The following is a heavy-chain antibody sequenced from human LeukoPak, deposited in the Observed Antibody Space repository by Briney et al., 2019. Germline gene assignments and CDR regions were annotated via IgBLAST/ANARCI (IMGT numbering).Heavy chain of an antibody. CDR2: INHSGST. Sequence: SETLSLTCAVYGGSLSGYYWSWIRQPPGKGLEWIGEINHSGSTNYNPSLKSRVTISIDTSKNQFSLKLSSVTAADTAVYYCARGRSVAEDYYYYYYMDVWGKGTTVTVSS. J-gene: IGHJ6*03. D-gene: IGHD6-13*01. CDR3: ARGRSVAEDYYYYYYMDV. CDR1: GGSLSGYY. V-gene: IGHV4-34*01.